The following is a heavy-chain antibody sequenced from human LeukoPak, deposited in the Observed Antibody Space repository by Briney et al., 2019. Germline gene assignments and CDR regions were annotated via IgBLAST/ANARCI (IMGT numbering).Heavy chain of an antibody. Sequence: TGGSLRLSCAASGFTFNSYWMSWVRQAPGKGLEWVANIKQDGSEKYYADSVKGRFTISRDNAKNSLYLQMNSLRAEDTAIYNCAREWNGYDYVGEDYWGQGTLVTVSS. D-gene: IGHD5-12*01. V-gene: IGHV3-7*01. CDR2: IKQDGSEK. CDR3: AREWNGYDYVGEDY. J-gene: IGHJ4*02. CDR1: GFTFNSYW.